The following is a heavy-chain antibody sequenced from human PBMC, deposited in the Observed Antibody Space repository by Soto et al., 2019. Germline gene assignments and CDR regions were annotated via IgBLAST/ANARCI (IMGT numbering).Heavy chain of an antibody. CDR1: GGTFSSYA. Sequence: SVKVSCKASGGTFSSYAISWVRQAPGQGLEWMGGIIPIFGTANYAQKFQGRVTITADKSTSTAYMELSSLRSEDTAVYYCARAAHGFGADIYYYYYYGMDVWGQGTTVT. D-gene: IGHD3-10*01. CDR3: ARAAHGFGADIYYYYYYGMDV. J-gene: IGHJ6*02. V-gene: IGHV1-69*06. CDR2: IIPIFGTA.